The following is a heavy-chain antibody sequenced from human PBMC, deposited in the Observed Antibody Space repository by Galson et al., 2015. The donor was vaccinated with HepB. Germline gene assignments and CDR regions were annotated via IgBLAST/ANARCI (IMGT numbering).Heavy chain of an antibody. D-gene: IGHD3-16*01. V-gene: IGHV1-69*05. Sequence: SVKVSCKASGGPFNSFTFSWVRQAPGQGLEWLGGIISVFGTPDYAQKFQDRLTITTDEDTTTGYMELRNLRSEDTAVYYCVSRGGQCNAGGSETKCRYGADDFWGQGTLVPVSS. CDR3: VSRGGQCNAGGSETKCRYGADDF. CDR2: IISVFGTP. J-gene: IGHJ4*02. CDR1: GGPFNSFT.